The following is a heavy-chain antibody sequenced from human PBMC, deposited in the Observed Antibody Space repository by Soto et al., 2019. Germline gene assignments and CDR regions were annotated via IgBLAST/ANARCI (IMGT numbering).Heavy chain of an antibody. CDR1: GFTFSSYA. CDR2: ISGSGGST. Sequence: GGSLRLSCAASGFTFSSYAMSWVRQAPGKGLEWVSAISGSGGSTYYADSVKGRFTISRDNSKNTLYLQMNSLRAEGTAVYYCAKVAPGGITIFGVVIIGAFDIWGQGTMVTVSS. CDR3: AKVAPGGITIFGVVIIGAFDI. J-gene: IGHJ3*02. V-gene: IGHV3-23*01. D-gene: IGHD3-3*01.